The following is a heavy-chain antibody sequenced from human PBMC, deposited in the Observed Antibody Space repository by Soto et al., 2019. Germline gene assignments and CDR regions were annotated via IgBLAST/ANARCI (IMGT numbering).Heavy chain of an antibody. Sequence: ASVKVSCKASGGTFSSYTISWVRQAPGQGLEWMGRIIPILGIANYAQKFQGRVTITADKSTSTAYMELSSLRSEDTAVYYCARGYCSGGSCYFSARAIPGNWFDPWGQGTLVTVSS. D-gene: IGHD2-15*01. CDR3: ARGYCSGGSCYFSARAIPGNWFDP. CDR1: GGTFSSYT. V-gene: IGHV1-69*02. CDR2: IIPILGIA. J-gene: IGHJ5*02.